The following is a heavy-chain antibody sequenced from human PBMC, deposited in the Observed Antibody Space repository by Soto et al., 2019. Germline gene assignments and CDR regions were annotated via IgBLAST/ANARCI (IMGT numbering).Heavy chain of an antibody. D-gene: IGHD3-10*01. CDR1: GYTFTGYY. V-gene: IGHV1-2*02. Sequence: VASVKVSCKASGYTFTGYYMHWVRQAPGQGLEWMGWINPNSGGTNYAQKFQGRVTMTRDTSISTAYMGLSRLRSDDTAVYYCASSVVRGVTKTYYYYYYGMDVWGQGTTVTVSS. J-gene: IGHJ6*02. CDR2: INPNSGGT. CDR3: ASSVVRGVTKTYYYYYYGMDV.